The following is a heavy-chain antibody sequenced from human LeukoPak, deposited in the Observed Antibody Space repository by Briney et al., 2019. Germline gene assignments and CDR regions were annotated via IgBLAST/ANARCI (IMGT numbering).Heavy chain of an antibody. D-gene: IGHD3-22*01. CDR1: GFTFSSYS. CDR3: ARMEDSSAETPDFDY. V-gene: IGHV3-21*01. J-gene: IGHJ4*02. Sequence: GGSLRVSCAASGFTFSSYSMNWVRQAPGKGLEWVSSISGNSVYKYYADSVKGRFTISRDNAENSLYLQMNSLGAEDTAVYYCARMEDSSAETPDFDYWGQGTLVTVSS. CDR2: ISGNSVYK.